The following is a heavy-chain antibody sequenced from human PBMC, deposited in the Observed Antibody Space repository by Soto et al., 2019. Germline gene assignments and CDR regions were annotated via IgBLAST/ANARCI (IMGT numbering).Heavy chain of an antibody. CDR1: GGSISSGDYY. CDR2: IYYSGST. V-gene: IGHV4-30-4*01. CDR3: ASSSIAGRYWFDP. Sequence: PSETLSRTCTVSGGSISSGDYYWSWIRQPPGKGLEWIGYIYYSGSTYYNPSLKSRVTISLDTSKNQFSLKLSSVTAADTAVYYCASSSIAGRYWFDPWGQGTLVTASS. D-gene: IGHD6-6*01. J-gene: IGHJ5*02.